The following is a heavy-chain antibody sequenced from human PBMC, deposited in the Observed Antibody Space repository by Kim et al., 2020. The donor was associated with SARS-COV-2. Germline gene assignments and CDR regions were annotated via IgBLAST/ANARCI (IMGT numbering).Heavy chain of an antibody. J-gene: IGHJ4*02. D-gene: IGHD3-22*01. CDR3: ARDDYYDCSGYHGLDD. V-gene: IGHV3-11*06. Sequence: SVKGRFTITRDNAKNSRYLQMNMLRAEDTAVHYCARDDYYDCSGYHGLDDWGQGTLVTVSS.